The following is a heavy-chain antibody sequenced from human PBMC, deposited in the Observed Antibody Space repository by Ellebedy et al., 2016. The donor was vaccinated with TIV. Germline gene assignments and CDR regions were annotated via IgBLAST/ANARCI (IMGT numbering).Heavy chain of an antibody. D-gene: IGHD5-24*01. V-gene: IGHV4-39*07. CDR3: ARGEIDGYSFYYYGMDV. J-gene: IGHJ6*02. Sequence: SETLSLTXTVSGGSVSSGSYYWNWIRQPPGKGLEWIGSIYYSGSTYYNPSLKSRVTISVDTSKNQFSLKLSSVTAADTAVYYCARGEIDGYSFYYYGMDVWGQGTTVTVSS. CDR2: IYYSGST. CDR1: GGSVSSGSYY.